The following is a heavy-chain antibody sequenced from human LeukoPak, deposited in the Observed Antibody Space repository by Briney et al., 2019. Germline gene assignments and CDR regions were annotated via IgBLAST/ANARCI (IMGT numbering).Heavy chain of an antibody. Sequence: GESLRLSCIASGFTFSSYAMSWVRQAPGKGLEWVANIKQVGSEKYYVDSVKGRFAISRDNAKNSLYLQMNSLRAEDTAVYYCARDGDVSGYSDWGQGTPVTVSS. CDR3: ARDGDVSGYSD. J-gene: IGHJ4*02. D-gene: IGHD3-22*01. CDR1: GFTFSSYA. V-gene: IGHV3-7*01. CDR2: IKQVGSEK.